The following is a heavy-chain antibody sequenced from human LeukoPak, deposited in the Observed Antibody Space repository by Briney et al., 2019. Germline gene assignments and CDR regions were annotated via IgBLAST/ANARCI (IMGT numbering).Heavy chain of an antibody. CDR1: GGSFSGYY. J-gene: IGHJ6*04. V-gene: IGHV4-34*01. Sequence: SETLSLTCAVYGGSFSGYYWSWIRQPPGKGLEWIGEINHSGSTNYNPSLKSRVTISVDTSKNQFSLKLSSVTAADTAVYYCARDNFRCCSGGSCFLNPTTSYGMDVWGKGTTVTVSS. CDR3: ARDNFRCCSGGSCFLNPTTSYGMDV. CDR2: INHSGST. D-gene: IGHD2-15*01.